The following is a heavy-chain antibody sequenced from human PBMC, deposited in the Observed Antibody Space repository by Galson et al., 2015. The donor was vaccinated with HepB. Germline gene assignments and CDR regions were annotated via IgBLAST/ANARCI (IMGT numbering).Heavy chain of an antibody. Sequence: SLRLSCAASGFTFSSYWMNWVRQAPGKGLEWVANIKQDGSAKGYVDSVKGRFTISRDNAKNSLYLQMDSLRDEDTAVYYCARNFDAWGQGILVTVSS. V-gene: IGHV3-7*03. CDR3: ARNFDA. J-gene: IGHJ4*02. CDR2: IKQDGSAK. CDR1: GFTFSSYW.